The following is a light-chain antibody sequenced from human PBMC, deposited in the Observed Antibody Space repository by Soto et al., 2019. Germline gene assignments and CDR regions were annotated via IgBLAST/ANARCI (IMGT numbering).Light chain of an antibody. CDR3: QSYDSSLSGWV. J-gene: IGLJ3*02. V-gene: IGLV1-40*01. CDR1: SSNIGAGYD. CDR2: GNS. Sequence: QSVLSQPPSGSGAPGQRVTISCTGSSSNIGAGYDVHWYQQLPGTAPKLLIYGNSNRPSGVPDRFSGSKSGTSASLAITGLQAEDAADYYCQSYDSSLSGWVFGGGTKLTVL.